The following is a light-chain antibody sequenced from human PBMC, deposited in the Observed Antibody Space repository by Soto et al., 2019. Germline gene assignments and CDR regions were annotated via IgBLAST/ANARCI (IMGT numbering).Light chain of an antibody. CDR1: SSDVGGYNY. CDR3: GSYAGNNNLV. V-gene: IGLV2-8*01. CDR2: GVN. Sequence: QSALTQPPSASGSLGQSGTISCTGTSSDVGGYNYVSCYQQHTGKTPKLVIFGVNKRPLEVRDRFSGSKSGNTASLTVSGLQAEDEADYYCGSYAGNNNLVFGGGTKLTVL. J-gene: IGLJ3*02.